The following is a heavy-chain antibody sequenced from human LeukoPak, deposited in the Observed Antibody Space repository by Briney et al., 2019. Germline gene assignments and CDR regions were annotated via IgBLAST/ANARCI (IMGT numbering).Heavy chain of an antibody. CDR1: GYTFTDYY. Sequence: ASVKVSCKASGYTFTDYYMHWVRQAPAQGLEWMGWINPKSGGTNYAQKFQGRVSMTRDTSISTAYMELSRLTSDDTAVYHCARATGFDYWGQGTLVTVSS. CDR2: INPKSGGT. V-gene: IGHV1-2*02. D-gene: IGHD1-1*01. CDR3: ARATGFDY. J-gene: IGHJ4*02.